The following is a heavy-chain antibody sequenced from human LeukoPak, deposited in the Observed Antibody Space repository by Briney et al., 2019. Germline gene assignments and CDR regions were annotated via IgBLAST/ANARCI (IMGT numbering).Heavy chain of an antibody. CDR1: GYIFTDYA. CDR2: MNGGNGNT. D-gene: IGHD2-15*01. J-gene: IGHJ6*03. V-gene: IGHV1-3*01. CDR3: ARGRGTSGSNRDFYYYYYMDV. Sequence: ASVKVSCKASGYIFTDYAIHWLRQAPGQRPEWMGWMNGGNGNTKYSQKFQGRITLIRDTSAATACMELSSLSHDDLAVYYCARGRGTSGSNRDFYYYYYMDVWGKGTTVTVSS.